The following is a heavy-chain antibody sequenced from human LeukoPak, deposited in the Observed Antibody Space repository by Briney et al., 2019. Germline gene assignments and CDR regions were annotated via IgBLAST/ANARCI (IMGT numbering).Heavy chain of an antibody. D-gene: IGHD3-10*01. CDR1: GFTFTNYA. CDR2: FSSAESFT. V-gene: IGHV3-23*01. J-gene: IGHJ4*02. Sequence: GGSLRLSCAASGFTFTNYAMAWVRQAPGKGLEWVSAFSSAESFTSYADSVKGRFPISSDNSKNTLYLQMESLRAEDTAVYYCARDKDPYGSGSYWLWGQGTLVTVSS. CDR3: ARDKDPYGSGSYWL.